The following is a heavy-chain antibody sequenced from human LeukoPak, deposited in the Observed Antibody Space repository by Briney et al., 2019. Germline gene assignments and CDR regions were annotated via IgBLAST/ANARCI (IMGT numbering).Heavy chain of an antibody. CDR3: ARAYYDFWSGYYGYYYYYMDV. D-gene: IGHD3-3*01. J-gene: IGHJ6*03. V-gene: IGHV1-2*02. Sequence: ASVKVSCKASGYTFTGYYMHWVRQAPGQGLEWMGWINPNSGGTNYAQKFQGRVTMTRDTSISTAYMELSRLRSDDTAVYYCARAYYDFWSGYYGYYYYYMDVWGKGTTVTVSS. CDR2: INPNSGGT. CDR1: GYTFTGYY.